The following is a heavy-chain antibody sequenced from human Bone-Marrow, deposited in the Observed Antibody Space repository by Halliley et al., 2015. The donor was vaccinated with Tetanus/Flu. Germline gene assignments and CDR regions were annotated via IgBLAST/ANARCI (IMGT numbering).Heavy chain of an antibody. Sequence: QVQLVQSGAEVKKPGASVKVSCRASGYTFTTYDIKWVRQAPGQGLEWMGWLNPNSGDTGYAQKFQGRVTMTRNTSINTAYMELGSLRFEAAAVYYCARGVVFGSVPDESWGQGTLVTVSS. D-gene: IGHD3-10*01. CDR1: GYTFTTYD. CDR3: ARGVVFGSVPDES. V-gene: IGHV1-8*01. CDR2: LNPNSGDT. J-gene: IGHJ5*02.